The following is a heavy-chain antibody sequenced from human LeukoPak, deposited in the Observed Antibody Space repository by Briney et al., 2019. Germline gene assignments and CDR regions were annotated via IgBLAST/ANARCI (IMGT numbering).Heavy chain of an antibody. Sequence: GGSLRLSCAASGFTFSNYWMHWVRQAPGKGLVWVSRINTDGSRITYADSVKGRFTISRDNAKNSLYLQMNSLRAEDTAVYYCATESGTYSGTCFDYWGQGTLVTVSS. V-gene: IGHV3-74*01. CDR2: INTDGSRI. J-gene: IGHJ4*02. CDR3: ATESGTYSGTCFDY. D-gene: IGHD1-26*01. CDR1: GFTFSNYW.